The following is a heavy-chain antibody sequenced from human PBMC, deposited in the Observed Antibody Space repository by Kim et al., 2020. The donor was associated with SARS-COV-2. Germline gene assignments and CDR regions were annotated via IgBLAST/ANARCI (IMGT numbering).Heavy chain of an antibody. CDR2: ISYDGSNK. J-gene: IGHJ4*02. CDR3: AKDLSSSWYLAYYFDY. D-gene: IGHD6-13*01. Sequence: GGSLRLSCAASGFTFSSYGMHWVRQAPGKGLEWVAVISYDGSNKYYADSVKGRFTISRDNSKNTLYLQMNSLRAEDTAVYYCAKDLSSSWYLAYYFDYWGQGTLVTVSS. V-gene: IGHV3-30*18. CDR1: GFTFSSYG.